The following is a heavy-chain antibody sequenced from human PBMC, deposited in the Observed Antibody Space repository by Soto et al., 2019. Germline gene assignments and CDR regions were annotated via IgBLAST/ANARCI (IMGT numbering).Heavy chain of an antibody. Sequence: QVQLVQSGAEVKKPGASVKVSCKASGYTFTSYGISWVRQAPGQGLEWMGWISAYNGNTKYAQKLPGRVTMTTDTATSTAYMGLRGVRSDDMGVYYCAREPNCCDYWGQGTLVTVSS. J-gene: IGHJ4*02. CDR2: ISAYNGNT. CDR3: AREPNCCDY. CDR1: GYTFTSYG. V-gene: IGHV1-18*03.